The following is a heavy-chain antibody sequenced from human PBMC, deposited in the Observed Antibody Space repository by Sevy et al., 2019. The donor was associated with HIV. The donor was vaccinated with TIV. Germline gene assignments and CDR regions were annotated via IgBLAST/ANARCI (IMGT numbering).Heavy chain of an antibody. J-gene: IGHJ5*02. CDR2: IYTSGST. V-gene: IGHV4-61*02. CDR3: ARELYCSGGSCYPRAFDP. Sequence: SETLSLTCTVSGGSITSGSYYWSWIRQPAGKGLEWIGRIYTSGSTNYNPSLKSRVTISVDTSKIQFSLKLSSVTAADTAVYYCARELYCSGGSCYPRAFDPWGQGTLVTVSS. CDR1: GGSITSGSYY. D-gene: IGHD2-15*01.